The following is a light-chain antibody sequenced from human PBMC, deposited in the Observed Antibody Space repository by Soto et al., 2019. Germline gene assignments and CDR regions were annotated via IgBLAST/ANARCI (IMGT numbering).Light chain of an antibody. CDR3: CSYTATTTYA. J-gene: IGLJ1*01. Sequence: QSALTQPASVSGSPGQSISISCTGTGNDVGGYTFVSWYQQHPDKVPKLVIFDVNRRPSGVSDRFSGSKSVNAASLTISGLQAEDEADYYCCSYTATTTYAFGTGTKFTVL. CDR1: GNDVGGYTF. V-gene: IGLV2-14*03. CDR2: DVN.